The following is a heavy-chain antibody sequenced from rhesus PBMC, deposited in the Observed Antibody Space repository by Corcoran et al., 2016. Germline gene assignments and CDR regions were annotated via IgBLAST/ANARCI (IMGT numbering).Heavy chain of an antibody. D-gene: IGHD6-13*01. Sequence: EVQLVASGGGLATPGASLRLSCAAAGFTSSSYWINWVRQLPGKGLGGVSVIISGGGSTYFADSVKGRFTISRDNSKNKLSLQMNSLRAEDTAVYYCAKGTQLAFDYWGQGVLVTVSS. V-gene: IGHV3S42*01. CDR2: IISGGGST. CDR3: AKGTQLAFDY. J-gene: IGHJ4*01. CDR1: GFTSSSYW.